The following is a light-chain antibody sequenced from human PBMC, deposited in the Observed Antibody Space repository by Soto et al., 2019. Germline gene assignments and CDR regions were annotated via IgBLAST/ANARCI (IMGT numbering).Light chain of an antibody. CDR1: SSDVGGYSY. J-gene: IGLJ1*01. CDR3: FSYAGSSTFV. V-gene: IGLV2-11*01. CDR2: DVT. Sequence: QSVLTQPRSVSGSPGQSVTISCTGTSSDVGGYSYVSWYQQHPGKAPKLMIYDVTTRPSGIPDRFSGSKSGNTASLTISGLQAEDEADYYCFSYAGSSTFVFGPGTKLTVL.